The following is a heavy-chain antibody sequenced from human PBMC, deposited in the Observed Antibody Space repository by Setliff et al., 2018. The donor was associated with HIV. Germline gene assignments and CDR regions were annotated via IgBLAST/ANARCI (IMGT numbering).Heavy chain of an antibody. CDR1: GFTFSDAW. J-gene: IGHJ4*02. Sequence: PGGSLRLSCAASGFTFSDAWMNWFRQAPGKGLEWVGRIKSKTDGGTTDYAAPVKGRFTILGDDSKNMLYLEMSNLQTEDTAMYYCTHMGHYFDGTGYNRMYYFDYWGQGALVTVSS. CDR2: IKSKTDGGTT. V-gene: IGHV3-15*07. CDR3: THMGHYFDGTGYNRMYYFDY. D-gene: IGHD3-22*01.